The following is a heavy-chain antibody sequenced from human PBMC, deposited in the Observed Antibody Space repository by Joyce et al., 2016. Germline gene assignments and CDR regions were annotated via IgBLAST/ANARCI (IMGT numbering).Heavy chain of an antibody. V-gene: IGHV4-34*02. CDR3: ARWADPQRGYSYGHGGGFDY. J-gene: IGHJ4*02. Sequence: QVQLQQWGAGRLKPSETLSLTCGVNGWPLSGNYWSWIRQPPGKRLEWIGEINERGTTNSSPSLKSRVRMSVDTSKKQLHLTMRSVTAADTAVYYCARWADPQRGYSYGHGGGFDYWGQGTLVIVSS. CDR1: GWPLSGNY. D-gene: IGHD5-18*01. CDR2: INERGTT.